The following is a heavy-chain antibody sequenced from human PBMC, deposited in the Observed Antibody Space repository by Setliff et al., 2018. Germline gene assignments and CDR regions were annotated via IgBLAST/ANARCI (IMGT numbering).Heavy chain of an antibody. D-gene: IGHD6-13*01. CDR1: GFTFSTYG. Sequence: PGGSLRLSCAASGFTFSTYGMNWVRQTPGKGLEWVSYISGDSDTRYYADSVRGRFTVSRDNARNSLYLQMNSLRGDDAAVYYCASDPSYASSLYYYLEVWGKGTTVTVSS. CDR3: ASDPSYASSLYYYLEV. V-gene: IGHV3-48*01. J-gene: IGHJ6*03. CDR2: ISGDSDTR.